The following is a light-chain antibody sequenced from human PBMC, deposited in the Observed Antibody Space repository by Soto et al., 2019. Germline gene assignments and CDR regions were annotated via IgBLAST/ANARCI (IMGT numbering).Light chain of an antibody. CDR1: SSDIGSFNF. J-gene: IGLJ2*01. CDR3: SSSTSAFTRI. V-gene: IGLV2-14*03. CDR2: DVS. Sequence: QSALTQPASVSGSPGQSITISCTGTSSDIGSFNFVSWYQQHPGKAPRLIIYDVSNRPSGVSNRFSGSKSGNTASLTISGLQAEDEADYYCSSSTSAFTRIFGGGTKVT.